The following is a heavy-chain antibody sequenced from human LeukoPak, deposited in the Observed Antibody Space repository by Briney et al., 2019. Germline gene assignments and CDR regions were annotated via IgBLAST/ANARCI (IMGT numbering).Heavy chain of an antibody. D-gene: IGHD1-20*01. CDR1: GFTFCTAA. CDR2: ISGTTTNT. V-gene: IGHV3-23*01. CDR3: ANNWNVDV. Sequence: GGSLRLSCEASGFTFCTAAMNWVRQSPGRGLEGVSTISGTTTNTDYAGSVTGRFTVSRDNSKTTLFLQMNSLRAEDTAVYYCANNWNVDVWGQGTTVTVSS. J-gene: IGHJ6*02.